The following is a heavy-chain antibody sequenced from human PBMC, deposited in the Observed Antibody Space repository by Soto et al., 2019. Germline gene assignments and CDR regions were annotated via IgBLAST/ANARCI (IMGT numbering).Heavy chain of an antibody. CDR2: IDWDDDK. CDR3: ARYCTNGVCYGAFDI. V-gene: IGHV2-70*01. D-gene: IGHD2-8*01. Sequence: SWIRQPPGKALEWLALIDWDDDKYYSTSLKTRLTISKDTSKNQVVLTMTNMDPVDTATYYCARYCTNGVCYGAFDIWGQGTMVTVS. J-gene: IGHJ3*02.